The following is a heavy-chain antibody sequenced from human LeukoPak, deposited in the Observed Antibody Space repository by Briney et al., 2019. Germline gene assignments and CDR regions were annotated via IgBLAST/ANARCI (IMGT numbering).Heavy chain of an antibody. V-gene: IGHV3-23*01. Sequence: GGSLRLSCAASGFNFANHAVSWVRQTAGKGLEWVSAISGGGDITYYADSVKGRFTISRDNSKDTLFLQMHSLRPGDTAVYYCVREDTPATANYWGQGTLVTISS. CDR2: ISGGGDIT. CDR1: GFNFANHA. J-gene: IGHJ4*02. D-gene: IGHD2-21*02. CDR3: VREDTPATANY.